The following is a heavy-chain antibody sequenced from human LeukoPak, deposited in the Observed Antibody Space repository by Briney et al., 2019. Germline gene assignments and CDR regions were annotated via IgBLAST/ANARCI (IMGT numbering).Heavy chain of an antibody. CDR2: INHSGST. J-gene: IGHJ4*02. CDR3: ARLLSGADRNFDY. CDR1: GGSFSGYY. Sequence: SETLSLTCAVYGGSFSGYYWSWIRQPPGKGLEWIGEINHSGSTNYNPSLKSRVTISVDPSKNQFSLKLSSVTAADTAVYYCARLLSGADRNFDYWGQGTLVTVSS. D-gene: IGHD1-26*01. V-gene: IGHV4-34*01.